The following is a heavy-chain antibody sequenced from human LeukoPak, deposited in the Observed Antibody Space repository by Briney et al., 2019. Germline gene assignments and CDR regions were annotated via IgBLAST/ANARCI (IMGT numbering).Heavy chain of an antibody. V-gene: IGHV5-51*01. J-gene: IGHJ4*02. CDR3: ARLDGVNNFDY. CDR2: IYPGDSNT. D-gene: IGHD4-23*01. CDR1: GYSFINYW. Sequence: GESLKISCKGSGYSFINYWIAWVRQMPGKGLEWMGIIYPGDSNTRYSPSFQGQVTISADKSISTAYLQWSSLKASDTAMYYCARLDGVNNFDYWGQGTLVTVSA.